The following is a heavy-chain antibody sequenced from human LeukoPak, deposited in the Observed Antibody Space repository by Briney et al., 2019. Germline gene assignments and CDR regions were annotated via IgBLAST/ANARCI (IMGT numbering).Heavy chain of an antibody. CDR3: ARHTLVGARNAFDI. CDR1: GGSISSYY. CDR2: MYYSGNT. D-gene: IGHD1-26*01. J-gene: IGHJ3*02. Sequence: PSETLSLTCNVSGGSISSYYWSWIRQPPGKRLEWIGYMYYSGNTNYNPSLKSRVTTSVDTSKNQFSLKLNSVTAADTAVYYCARHTLVGARNAFDIWGQGTMVTVSS. V-gene: IGHV4-59*08.